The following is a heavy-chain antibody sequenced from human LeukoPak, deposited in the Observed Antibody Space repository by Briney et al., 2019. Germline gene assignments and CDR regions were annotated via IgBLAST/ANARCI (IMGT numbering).Heavy chain of an antibody. J-gene: IGHJ4*02. CDR2: IKQDGSEK. D-gene: IGHD6-13*01. CDR1: TFTLNNYW. CDR3: ASRAGYTGSWSAFDY. Sequence: GGSLRLSCTASTFTLNNYWMSWVRQAPGKGPEWMANIKQDGSEKYYVDSVKGRFTISRDNAKNSLYLQMNSLRAEDTAVYYCASRAGYTGSWSAFDYWGQGTLVTVSS. V-gene: IGHV3-7*05.